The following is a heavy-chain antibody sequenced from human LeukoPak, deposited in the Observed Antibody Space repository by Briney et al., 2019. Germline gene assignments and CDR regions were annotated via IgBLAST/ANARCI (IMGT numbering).Heavy chain of an antibody. Sequence: GGSLRLSCAASGFTFSSYSMNWVRQAPGKGLEWVSYISSSSSTIYYADSVTGRFTISRDNAKNSLYLQMNSLRDEDTAVYYCARVKSSHYYDSSGYYPDYWGQGTLVTVSS. D-gene: IGHD3-22*01. CDR3: ARVKSSHYYDSSGYYPDY. J-gene: IGHJ4*02. V-gene: IGHV3-48*02. CDR1: GFTFSSYS. CDR2: ISSSSSTI.